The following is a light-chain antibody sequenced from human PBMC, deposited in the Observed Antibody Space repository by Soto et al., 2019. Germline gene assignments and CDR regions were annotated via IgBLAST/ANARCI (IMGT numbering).Light chain of an antibody. CDR2: DSY. Sequence: SYVLTQPPSVSVAPGQTARIPCGGDNIGSKHVQWYQQKPGQAPLLVIYDSYDRPSGIPERFSASDSGNTATLTISRVGVGDEADYYCQVWESGVDYVFGTGTKLTVL. CDR1: NIGSKH. V-gene: IGLV3-21*02. CDR3: QVWESGVDYV. J-gene: IGLJ1*01.